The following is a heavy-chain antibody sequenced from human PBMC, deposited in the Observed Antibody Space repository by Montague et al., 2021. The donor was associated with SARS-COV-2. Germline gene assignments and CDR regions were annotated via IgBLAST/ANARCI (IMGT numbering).Heavy chain of an antibody. J-gene: IGHJ2*01. D-gene: IGHD3-22*01. CDR3: ARDSPNSSGYHVYFDL. V-gene: IGHV4-59*11. CDR2: VYYSGST. Sequence: SETLSLTCTVSGGSIGSHYWSWIRQPPGKGLEWIGYVYYSGSTNHNPSLKSRVAISVDTSKSRFSLKLRSVTSADTAVYYCARDSPNSSGYHVYFDLWGRGTLDTVSS. CDR1: GGSIGSHY.